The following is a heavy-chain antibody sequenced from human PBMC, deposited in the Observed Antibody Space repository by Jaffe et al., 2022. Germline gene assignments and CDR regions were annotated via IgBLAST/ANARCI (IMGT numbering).Heavy chain of an antibody. J-gene: IGHJ4*02. CDR3: ARSWGCSGGSCFVEYYFDY. CDR1: GGTFSSYA. Sequence: QVQLVQSGAEVKKPGSSVKVSCKASGGTFSSYAISWVRQAPGQGLEWMGGIIPIFGTANYAQKFQGRVTITADESTSTAYMELSSLRSEDTAVYYCARSWGCSGGSCFVEYYFDYWGQGTLVTVSS. D-gene: IGHD2-15*01. V-gene: IGHV1-69*01. CDR2: IIPIFGTA.